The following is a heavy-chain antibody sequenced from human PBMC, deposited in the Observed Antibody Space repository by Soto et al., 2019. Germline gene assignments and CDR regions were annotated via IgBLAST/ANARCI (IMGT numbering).Heavy chain of an antibody. J-gene: IGHJ6*02. V-gene: IGHV3-23*01. CDR3: VKGITDTGGYYYYSMDV. CDR1: GFRFSDYA. D-gene: IGHD3-16*01. Sequence: GGSLRLSCAASGFRFSDYAMNWVRQASGKGLEWVSAISGSGGSTYYADSVKGRFTISRDNSKNTLYLQMNSLRAEDTAVYYCVKGITDTGGYYYYSMDVWGQGTAVTVSS. CDR2: ISGSGGST.